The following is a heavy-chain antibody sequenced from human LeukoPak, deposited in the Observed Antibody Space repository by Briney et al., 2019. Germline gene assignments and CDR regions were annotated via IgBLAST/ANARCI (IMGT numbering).Heavy chain of an antibody. CDR1: GVTVSNNC. CDR2: ISSSGSYI. CDR3: ARDGNHQTRRGYYYYYMDA. V-gene: IGHV3-21*05. J-gene: IGHJ6*03. Sequence: GGSLRLSCVVSGVTVSNNCMSWVRQAPGKGLEWVSYISSSGSYIYYADSVKGRFTISRDNAKNSLYLQMNSLRAQNTAVYNCARDGNHQTRRGYYYYYMDAWGKGTTVTASS. D-gene: IGHD1-14*01.